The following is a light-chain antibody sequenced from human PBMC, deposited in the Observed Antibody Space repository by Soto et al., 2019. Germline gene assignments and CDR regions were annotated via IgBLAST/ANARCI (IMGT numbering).Light chain of an antibody. Sequence: EIVLTQYPGSLSLSAGERATLSCRASQSFSSSYLAWYQQKPGQAPRLLIYAASSRATGIPDRFSGGGSGTDFTLTISRLEPEDFAVYYCQQCGSSPWTFGQGTKVDIK. V-gene: IGKV3-20*01. CDR2: AAS. CDR3: QQCGSSPWT. CDR1: QSFSSSY. J-gene: IGKJ1*01.